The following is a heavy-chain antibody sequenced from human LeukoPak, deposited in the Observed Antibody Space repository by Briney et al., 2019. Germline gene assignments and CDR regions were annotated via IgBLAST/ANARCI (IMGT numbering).Heavy chain of an antibody. D-gene: IGHD6-19*01. CDR2: IIPIFGTA. J-gene: IGHJ4*02. CDR3: ARAGYSSGWYGGTAGQ. CDR1: GGTFSSYA. Sequence: SVKVSCKASGGTFSSYAISWVRQAPGQGLEWMGGIIPIFGTANYAQKFQGRVTITTDESTSTAYMELSSLRSEDTAMYYCARAGYSSGWYGGTAGQWGQGTLVTVSS. V-gene: IGHV1-69*05.